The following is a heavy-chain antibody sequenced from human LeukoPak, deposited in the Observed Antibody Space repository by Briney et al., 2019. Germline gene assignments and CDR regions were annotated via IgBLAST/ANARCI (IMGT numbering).Heavy chain of an antibody. D-gene: IGHD3-22*01. CDR2: IYTSGST. CDR3: ARLGQPYYYDSSGYFRY. CDR1: GGSISSYY. V-gene: IGHV4-4*07. Sequence: PSETLSLTCTVSGGSISSYYWSWIRQPAGKGLEWIGRIYTSGSTNYNPSLKSRVTMSVDTSKNQFSLKLSSVTAADTAVYYCARLGQPYYYDSSGYFRYWGQGTLVTVSS. J-gene: IGHJ4*02.